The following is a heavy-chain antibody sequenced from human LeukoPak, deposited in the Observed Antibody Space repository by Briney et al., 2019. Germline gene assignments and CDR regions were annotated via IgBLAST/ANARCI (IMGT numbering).Heavy chain of an antibody. Sequence: GASVKVSCKASGYTFTSYGISWVRQAPGQGLEWMGWISAYNGNTNYAQKLQGRVTMTTDTSTSTAYMELRSLRSDDTAVYYCARAPAVDWYRLPPPRSDPGPQEPQATVPS. V-gene: IGHV1-18*01. J-gene: IGHJ5*02. CDR2: ISAYNGNT. CDR3: ARAPAVDWYRLPPPRSDP. CDR1: GYTFTSYG. D-gene: IGHD2-2*01.